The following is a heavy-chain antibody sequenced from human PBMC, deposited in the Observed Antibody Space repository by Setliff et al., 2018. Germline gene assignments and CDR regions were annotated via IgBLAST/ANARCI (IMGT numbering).Heavy chain of an antibody. CDR2: VDFSGKT. CDR1: GASTNSGDYY. D-gene: IGHD3-10*01. CDR3: ARRYFDSGSYFYFDY. J-gene: IGHJ4*02. Sequence: PSETLSLTCTVSGASTNSGDYYWSWIRQRPGKALEYIGYVDFSGKTDYNPSLKSRLTMSFDTSKNQFSLRLRSVSAADTAVYFCARRYFDSGSYFYFDYWGQGTPVTVSS. V-gene: IGHV4-30-4*08.